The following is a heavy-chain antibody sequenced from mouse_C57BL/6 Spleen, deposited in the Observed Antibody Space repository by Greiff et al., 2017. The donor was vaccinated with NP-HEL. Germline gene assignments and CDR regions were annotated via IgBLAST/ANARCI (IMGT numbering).Heavy chain of an antibody. CDR1: GYTFTNYW. J-gene: IGHJ1*03. CDR2: IYPGGGYT. D-gene: IGHD2-3*01. Sequence: VQLQQSGAELVRPGTSVKMSCKASGYTFTNYWIGWAKQRPGHGLEWIGDIYPGGGYTNYNEKFKGKATLTADKSSSTAYMQFSSLTSEDSAIYYCARGGLYDGYPHWYFDVWGTGTTVTVSS. V-gene: IGHV1-63*01. CDR3: ARGGLYDGYPHWYFDV.